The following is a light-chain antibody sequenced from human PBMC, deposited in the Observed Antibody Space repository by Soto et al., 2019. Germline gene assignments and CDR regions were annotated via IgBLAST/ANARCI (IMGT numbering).Light chain of an antibody. J-gene: IGKJ2*01. CDR3: QHYNYWPYT. CDR2: DAS. CDR1: QTIDNT. V-gene: IGKV3-15*01. Sequence: EFVFTHSPGTLSLSPGDRATLSCRASQTIDNTLAWYQRKPGQAPRLLIYDASTRATGVPARFSGSGSGTDFTLTISSLQSEDFAVYYCQHYNYWPYTFGQGTKVDIK.